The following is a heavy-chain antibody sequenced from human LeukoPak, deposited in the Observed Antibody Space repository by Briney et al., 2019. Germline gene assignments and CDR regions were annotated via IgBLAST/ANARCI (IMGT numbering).Heavy chain of an antibody. CDR3: AKDDDWGRFNH. CDR2: ISPRGDIT. J-gene: IGHJ1*01. Sequence: GGSLRLSCAASGFSFRSHGMNWVRQAPGKGLEWVSGISPRGDITYYKDSVRGRFTISSDNFKNTVSLQLNSLRAEDTAMYYCAKDDDWGRFNHWGQGTLVTVSS. V-gene: IGHV3-23*01. CDR1: GFSFRSHG. D-gene: IGHD3-16*01.